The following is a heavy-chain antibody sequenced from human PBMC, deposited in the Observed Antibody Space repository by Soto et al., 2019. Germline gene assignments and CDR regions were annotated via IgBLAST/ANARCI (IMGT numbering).Heavy chain of an antibody. CDR2: ISSNGVGT. J-gene: IGHJ6*03. CDR1: GFTLSGYA. Sequence: EVQLAESGGGLAQPGGSLRLSCAASGFTLSGYAMDWVRQAPGKGLEYVSGISSNGVGTYYANSVQGRFTSSKDNSRNTVYLHMGSMRPEDMDVYYWARRARQDFYYLDVWGKGTTVTVSS. V-gene: IGHV3-64*01. CDR3: ARRARQDFYYLDV. D-gene: IGHD6-6*01.